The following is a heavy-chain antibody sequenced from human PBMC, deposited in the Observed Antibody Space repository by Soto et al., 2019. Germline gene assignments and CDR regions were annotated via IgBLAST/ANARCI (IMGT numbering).Heavy chain of an antibody. V-gene: IGHV2-5*01. CDR3: AKGEMDYYYYGMDV. D-gene: IGHD3-16*01. J-gene: IGHJ6*01. CDR2: IYWNDDK. Sequence: SGPTLVNPTQTLTLTCTFSGFSLSTSGVGVGWIRQPPGKALEWLALIYWNDDKRYSPSLKSRLTITKDTSKNQVVLTMTNMDPVDTATYYCAKGEMDYYYYGMDVWGQGTTVTVSS. CDR1: GFSLSTSGVG.